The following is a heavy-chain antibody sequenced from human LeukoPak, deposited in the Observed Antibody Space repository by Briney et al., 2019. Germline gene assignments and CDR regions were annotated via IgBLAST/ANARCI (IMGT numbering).Heavy chain of an antibody. CDR1: GFTFSSYS. Sequence: GGSLRPSCAASGFTFSSYSMNWVRQAPGKGLEWVSYISSSSSTIYYADSVKGRFTISRDNAKNSLYLQMNSLRAEDTAVYYCARGRAPSYGYFDYWGQGTLVTVSS. J-gene: IGHJ4*02. V-gene: IGHV3-48*04. CDR3: ARGRAPSYGYFDY. CDR2: ISSSSSTI. D-gene: IGHD3-16*01.